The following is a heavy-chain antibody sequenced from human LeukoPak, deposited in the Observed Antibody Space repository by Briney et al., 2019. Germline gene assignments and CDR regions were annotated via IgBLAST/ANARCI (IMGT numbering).Heavy chain of an antibody. CDR1: GFTVSSNY. D-gene: IGHD2-2*01. V-gene: IGHV3-53*01. Sequence: PGGFLRLSCAASGFTVSSNYMSWVRQAPGKGLEWVSVIYSGGSTYYADSVKGRFTISRDNSKNTLYLQMNSLRAEDTAVYYCARDRWSSTSYNDYWGQGTLVTVSS. CDR3: ARDRWSSTSYNDY. J-gene: IGHJ4*03. CDR2: IYSGGST.